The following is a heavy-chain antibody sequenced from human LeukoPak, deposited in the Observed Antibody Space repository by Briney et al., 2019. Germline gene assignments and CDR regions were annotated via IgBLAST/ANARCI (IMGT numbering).Heavy chain of an antibody. V-gene: IGHV3-30*02. CDR1: GFTFNSYG. CDR3: AKEEISTAGPYDF. Sequence: GGSLRLSCAASGFTFNSYGMHWVHQAPGKGLEWVGLIMFDGGNRYYTDSVKGRFTISRDNSKNTLFLQMNSLSAEDTAIYYCAKEEISTAGPYDFWGQGALVIVSS. CDR2: IMFDGGNR. J-gene: IGHJ4*02. D-gene: IGHD6-13*01.